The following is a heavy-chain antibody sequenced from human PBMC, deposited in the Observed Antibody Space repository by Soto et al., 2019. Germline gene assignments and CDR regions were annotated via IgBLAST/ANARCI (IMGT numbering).Heavy chain of an antibody. D-gene: IGHD7-27*01. CDR3: VADLPGVRTNWGFDY. CDR1: GLTLSHAW. V-gene: IGHV3-15*07. J-gene: IGHJ4*02. CDR2: IKTKGEGGTM. Sequence: EVQLVESGGGFVEPGGSLRLSCLGSGLTLSHAWMTGVRQAPGKGREWVGRIKTKGEGGTMDYAAPVKGRFSGSRDDSENTWYRHMSSLHSEDKAMYYWVADLPGVRTNWGFDYWGQGPLVTVSS.